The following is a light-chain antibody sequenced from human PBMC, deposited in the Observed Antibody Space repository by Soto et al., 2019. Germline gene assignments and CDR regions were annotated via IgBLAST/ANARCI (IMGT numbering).Light chain of an antibody. CDR3: ASYTNISTLL. Sequence: QSALTQPASVSGSPGQSITISCTGTTSDLGHYNYVSWYQKHPGTAPRLMIYEVTNRPSGVSNRFSGSKSGNTASLTISGLQAEDEAEYYCASYTNISTLLFGGGTKLTVL. V-gene: IGLV2-14*01. J-gene: IGLJ2*01. CDR1: TSDLGHYNY. CDR2: EVT.